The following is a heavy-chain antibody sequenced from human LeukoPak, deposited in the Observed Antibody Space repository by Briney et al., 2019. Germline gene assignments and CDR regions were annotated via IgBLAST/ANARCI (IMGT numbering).Heavy chain of an antibody. Sequence: GGSLRLSCAASGFTFSDYYMSWIRQAPGKGLEGVSYISSSGSTIYYADSVKGRFTISRDNAKNSLYLQTHSLRAEDTAVYYCAKKAQSALRYFDWLPRHFDYWGQGTLVTVSS. J-gene: IGHJ4*02. D-gene: IGHD3-9*01. CDR1: GFTFSDYY. CDR2: ISSSGSTI. V-gene: IGHV3-11*01. CDR3: AKKAQSALRYFDWLPRHFDY.